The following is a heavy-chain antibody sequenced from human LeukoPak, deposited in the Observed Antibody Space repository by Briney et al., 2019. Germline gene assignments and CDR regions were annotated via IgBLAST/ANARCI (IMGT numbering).Heavy chain of an antibody. D-gene: IGHD4-11*01. CDR3: VRAQRMTTAAPYEFDY. CDR1: EFTLRTYS. V-gene: IGHV3-48*01. Sequence: GGSLRLSCAASEFTLRTYSMNWVRQAPGKGREWVSYIDTTSSTIYYADSVKGRFTISRDNAKNSLYLQMNSLRAEDTAVYYCVRAQRMTTAAPYEFDYWGQGTLVTVSS. CDR2: IDTTSSTI. J-gene: IGHJ4*02.